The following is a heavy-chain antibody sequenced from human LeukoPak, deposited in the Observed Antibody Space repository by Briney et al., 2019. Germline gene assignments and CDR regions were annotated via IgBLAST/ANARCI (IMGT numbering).Heavy chain of an antibody. CDR1: GVTLSTSA. CDR3: AKDPRVGVTNPAYFGL. J-gene: IGHJ2*01. V-gene: IGHV3-23*01. D-gene: IGHD1-26*01. CDR2: MSDSGGST. Sequence: PGGSLRLSCVASGVTLSTSAMSWVRQSPGKGLEWVSGMSDSGGSTYYADSVKGRSTISRDNSKNTLYLQINSLRAEDTAVYYCAKDPRVGVTNPAYFGLWGRGTLVTVSS.